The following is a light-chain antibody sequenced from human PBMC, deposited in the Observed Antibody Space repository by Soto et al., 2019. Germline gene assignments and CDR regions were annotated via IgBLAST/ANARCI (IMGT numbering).Light chain of an antibody. CDR1: QNLRSS. J-gene: IGKJ5*01. CDR2: GAS. Sequence: VMTQSPATLSVSPGERATLSCRASQNLRSSLAWYQQKPGQAHRLLIYGASTRATGIPARFSGSGSGTEFTLTISSLQSEDFAVYYCQQHNQWPITFGQGTRLEIK. V-gene: IGKV3-15*01. CDR3: QQHNQWPIT.